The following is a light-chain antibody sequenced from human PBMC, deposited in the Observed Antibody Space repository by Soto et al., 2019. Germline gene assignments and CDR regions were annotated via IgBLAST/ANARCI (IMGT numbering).Light chain of an antibody. CDR3: AAWDDSLNGYV. J-gene: IGLJ1*01. CDR1: SSNIGRNT. CDR2: SNS. Sequence: QSVLTQPPSASGTPGQRVTISCSGSSSNIGRNTVNWYQQLPGKAPKLLIYSNSQRPSGVPDRFSGSASGTSASLAISGLQSEDEADYYCAAWDDSLNGYVFGTGTKVTVL. V-gene: IGLV1-44*01.